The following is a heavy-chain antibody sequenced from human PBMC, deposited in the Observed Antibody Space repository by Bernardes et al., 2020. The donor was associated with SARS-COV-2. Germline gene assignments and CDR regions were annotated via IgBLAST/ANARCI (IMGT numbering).Heavy chain of an antibody. CDR3: AKDSHIVVVTAIPSV. J-gene: IGHJ4*02. V-gene: IGHV3-23*01. Sequence: GGSLRIPCAASGFTFSSYAMSWVRQAPGKGLEWVSAISGSGGSTYYADSVKGRFTISRDNSKNTLYLQMNSLRAEDTAVYYCAKDSHIVVVTAIPSVWGQGTLVTVSS. D-gene: IGHD2-21*02. CDR2: ISGSGGST. CDR1: GFTFSSYA.